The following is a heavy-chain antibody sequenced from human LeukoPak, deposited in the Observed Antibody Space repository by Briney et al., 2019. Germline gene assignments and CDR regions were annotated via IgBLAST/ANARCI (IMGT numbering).Heavy chain of an antibody. Sequence: ASVKVSCKTSGYTFTHYYLHWVRQAPGQGLEWMGWINPNSGDTNYAQQFQGRVTMTRDTSFTTVYMEVSRLTSDDTAVYYCARGVGYYYGSGSYYNVPYPYYYYYYMDVWGKGTTVTVSS. D-gene: IGHD3-10*01. V-gene: IGHV1-2*02. CDR1: GYTFTHYY. CDR3: ARGVGYYYGSGSYYNVPYPYYYYYYMDV. J-gene: IGHJ6*03. CDR2: INPNSGDT.